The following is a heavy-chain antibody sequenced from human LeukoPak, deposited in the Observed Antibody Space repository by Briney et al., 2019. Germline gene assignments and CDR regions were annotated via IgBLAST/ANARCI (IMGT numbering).Heavy chain of an antibody. CDR2: IYSSGRT. D-gene: IGHD5-24*01. CDR3: ARRPRWLHNFDY. Sequence: PSETLSLTCSVSGGSISSYYWSWIRQPPGKGLEWIGYIYSSGRTSYNPSLKSRVTISVDTSNNQFSLKLSSVTAADTAVYYCARRPRWLHNFDYWGQGTLVTVSS. V-gene: IGHV4-59*12. J-gene: IGHJ4*02. CDR1: GGSISSYY.